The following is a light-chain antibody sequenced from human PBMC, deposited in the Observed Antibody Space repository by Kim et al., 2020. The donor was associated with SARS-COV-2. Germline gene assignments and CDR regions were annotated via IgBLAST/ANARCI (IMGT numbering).Light chain of an antibody. Sequence: PGQTARITCSGDALPNQYAYWCQQKPGQAPVLVIYEDTERPSGIPERFSGSTSGTTVTLTISGVQAEDEADYYCQSSDSSDTFWVFGGGTQLTVL. CDR2: EDT. CDR1: ALPNQY. CDR3: QSSDSSDTFWV. J-gene: IGLJ3*02. V-gene: IGLV3-25*03.